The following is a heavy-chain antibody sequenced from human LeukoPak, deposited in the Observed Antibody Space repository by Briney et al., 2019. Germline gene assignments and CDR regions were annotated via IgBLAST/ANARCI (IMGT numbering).Heavy chain of an antibody. CDR2: IKKDGSEK. V-gene: IGHV3-7*01. D-gene: IGHD6-19*01. J-gene: IGHJ4*02. CDR3: ARVPVAGTGY. Sequence: GRSLRLSCAASGFTFSSYWLSWVRQAPGKGLEWVANIKKDGSEKYYVDSVKGRFSISRDNAKNSLYLQMNSLRAEDTAVYYCARVPVAGTGYWGQGTLVTVSS. CDR1: GFTFSSYW.